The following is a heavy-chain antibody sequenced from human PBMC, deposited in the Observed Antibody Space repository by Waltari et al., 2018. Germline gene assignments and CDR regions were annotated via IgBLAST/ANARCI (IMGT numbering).Heavy chain of an antibody. J-gene: IGHJ4*02. V-gene: IGHV3-15*07. Sequence: EVQLVESGGGLVKPGGSLRRSCAASGFTFNNSWLNWVRRAPGKGLEWVGRIENKTEGGRTDYAAVVKGRFTISRDDSENTLYLQMNSLKTEDTAVYYCTRGRALFDYWGQGTLVTVSS. CDR2: IENKTEGGRT. CDR1: GFTFNNSW. CDR3: TRGRALFDY.